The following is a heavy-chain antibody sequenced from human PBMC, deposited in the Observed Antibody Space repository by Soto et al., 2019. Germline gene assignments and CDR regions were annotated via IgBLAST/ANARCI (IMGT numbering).Heavy chain of an antibody. V-gene: IGHV4-39*07. CDR1: GDSIRSSSHY. CDR2: IYYTGST. J-gene: IGHJ4*02. CDR3: ARDKITGLFDY. Sequence: SETLSLTCTVSGDSIRSSSHYWAWNRQPPGTGLEWIGEIYYTGSTYYNPSLKSRVTMSVDTSKNQFSLKLTSVTAADTAVYYCARDKITGLFDYWGQGTLVTVSS. D-gene: IGHD2-8*02.